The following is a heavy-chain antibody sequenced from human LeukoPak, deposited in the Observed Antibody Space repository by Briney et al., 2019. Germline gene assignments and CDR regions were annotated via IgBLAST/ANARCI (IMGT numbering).Heavy chain of an antibody. CDR1: GDSVSTNSAA. Sequence: SQTLSLTCAVSGDSVSTNSAAWNWIRQSPSRGLEWLGRTYYRSKWYNDYAKSVKSRITINPDTSKNQFSLQLNSVTPEDTAIYYCARAISSWSPYFDYWGQGSLVTVSS. J-gene: IGHJ4*02. CDR3: ARAISSWSPYFDY. V-gene: IGHV6-1*01. CDR2: TYYRSKWYN. D-gene: IGHD6-13*01.